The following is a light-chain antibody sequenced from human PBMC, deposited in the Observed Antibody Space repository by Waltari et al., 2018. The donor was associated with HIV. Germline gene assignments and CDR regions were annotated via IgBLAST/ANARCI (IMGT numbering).Light chain of an antibody. CDR3: QQYYSTPYT. CDR2: WAT. J-gene: IGKJ2*01. V-gene: IGKV4-1*01. CDR1: QTVLYSSNKKNF. Sequence: DIVMTQSPDSLAVPLGERATITRNSSQTVLYSSNKKNFLSWYQQKPGQPPKLLISWATTRDSGVPDRFSGSGSGTDFTLTVSSLQAEDVAFYYCQQYYSTPYTFGRGTKV.